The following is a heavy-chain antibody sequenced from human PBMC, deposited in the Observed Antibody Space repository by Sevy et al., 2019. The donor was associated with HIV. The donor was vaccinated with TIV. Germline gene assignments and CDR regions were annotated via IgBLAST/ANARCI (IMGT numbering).Heavy chain of an antibody. J-gene: IGHJ4*02. V-gene: IGHV3-30*18. CDR2: ISSDGNNK. Sequence: GGSLRLSCAASGFTFSTYGMHCVRQAPGKGLEWVTVISSDGNNKYYADSVKGRFTISRDSSKNTLYLQMNSLRAEDTVVYYCAKARGSYGSGSLLDYWGQGTLVTVSS. CDR3: AKARGSYGSGSLLDY. D-gene: IGHD3-10*01. CDR1: GFTFSTYG.